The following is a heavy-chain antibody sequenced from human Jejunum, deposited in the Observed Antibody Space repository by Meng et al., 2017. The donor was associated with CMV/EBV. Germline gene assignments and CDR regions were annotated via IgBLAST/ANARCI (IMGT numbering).Heavy chain of an antibody. J-gene: IGHJ4*02. V-gene: IGHV3-30*02. CDR3: AKDPMDYYDSSGYYANY. Sequence: FSTYGMHWVRQAPGKGLEWVAFIRYDGNNKYYADSVKGRFSISRDNSKNTVYLQMNSLRTEDTAVYYCAKDPMDYYDSSGYYANYWGQGTLGTGSS. CDR1: FSTYG. D-gene: IGHD3-22*01. CDR2: IRYDGNNK.